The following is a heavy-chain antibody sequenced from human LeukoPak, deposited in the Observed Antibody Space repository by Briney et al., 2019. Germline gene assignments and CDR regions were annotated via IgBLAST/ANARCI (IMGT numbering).Heavy chain of an antibody. Sequence: SETLSLTCTVSGGSISSGDYSWSWIRQPPGKGLEWIGYIYYSGSTYYNPSLKSRVTISVDTSKNQFSLKLSSVTAADTAVYYCARGGVLRYFDWFGNWFDPWGQGTLVTVSS. J-gene: IGHJ5*02. CDR2: IYYSGST. CDR1: GGSISSGDYS. V-gene: IGHV4-30-4*01. CDR3: ARGGVLRYFDWFGNWFDP. D-gene: IGHD3-9*01.